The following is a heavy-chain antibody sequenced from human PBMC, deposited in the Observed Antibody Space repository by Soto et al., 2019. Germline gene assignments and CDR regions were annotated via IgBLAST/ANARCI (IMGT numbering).Heavy chain of an antibody. CDR2: IYYSGST. CDR3: ARRGRRYSDFLSRPQAVGAFDI. J-gene: IGHJ3*02. Sequence: PSETLSLTCAVSGYSISSSNWWGWIRQPPGKGLEWIGYIYYSGSTYYNPSLKSRVTMSVDTSKNQFSLKLSSVTAADTAVYYCARRGRRYSDFLSRPQAVGAFDIWGQGTLVTVSS. CDR1: GYSISSSNW. D-gene: IGHD3-9*01. V-gene: IGHV4-28*01.